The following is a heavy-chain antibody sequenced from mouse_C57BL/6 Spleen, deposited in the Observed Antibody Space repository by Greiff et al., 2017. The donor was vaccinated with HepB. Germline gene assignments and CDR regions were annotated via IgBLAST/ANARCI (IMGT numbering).Heavy chain of an antibody. D-gene: IGHD2-5*01. CDR3: ARSLYSRWYFDV. CDR2: IRNKANGYTT. Sequence: EVKVVESGGGLVQPGGSLSLSCAASGFTFTDYYMSWVRQPPGKALEWLGFIRNKANGYTTEYSASVKGRFTISRDNSQSILYLQMNALRAEDSATYYCARSLYSRWYFDVWGTGTTVTVSS. J-gene: IGHJ1*03. CDR1: GFTFTDYY. V-gene: IGHV7-3*01.